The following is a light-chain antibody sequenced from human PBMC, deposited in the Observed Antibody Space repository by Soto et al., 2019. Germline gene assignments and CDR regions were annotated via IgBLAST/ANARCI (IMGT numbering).Light chain of an antibody. CDR3: QQYYSYPIT. V-gene: IGKV1-8*01. Sequence: AIRMTQSPSSFSASTGDRVTITCRASQGISSYLAWYQQKPGKAPKLLIYAASTLQSGVPSRCSGSGSGTDFTLTISCLQSEDFATYYCQQYYSYPITFDQGTRLEIK. J-gene: IGKJ5*01. CDR2: AAS. CDR1: QGISSY.